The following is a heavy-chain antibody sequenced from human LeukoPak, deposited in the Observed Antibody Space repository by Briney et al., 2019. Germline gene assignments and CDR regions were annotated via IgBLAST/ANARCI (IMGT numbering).Heavy chain of an antibody. CDR1: GGSISSYY. J-gene: IGHJ4*02. CDR3: ASWGLGYYFDY. V-gene: IGHV4-59*01. CDR2: IYYSGST. Sequence: SETLSLTCTVSGGSISSYYWSWIRQPPGKGLEWVGYIYYSGSTNYNPSLKSRVTISVDTSKNQFSLKLSSVTAADTAVYYCASWGLGYYFDYWGQGTLVTVSS. D-gene: IGHD7-27*01.